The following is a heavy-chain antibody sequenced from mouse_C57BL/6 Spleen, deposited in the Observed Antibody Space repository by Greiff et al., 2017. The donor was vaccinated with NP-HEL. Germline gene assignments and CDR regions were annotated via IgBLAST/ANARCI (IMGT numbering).Heavy chain of an antibody. V-gene: IGHV1-39*01. CDR3: ARASYYSNSVGYFDY. CDR1: GYSFTDYN. D-gene: IGHD2-5*01. CDR2: INPNYGTT. J-gene: IGHJ2*01. Sequence: EVKLQESGPELVKPGASVKISCKASGYSFTDYNMNWVKQSNGKSLEWIGVINPNYGTTSYNQKFKGKATLTVDQSSSTAYMQLNSLTSEDSAVYYCARASYYSNSVGYFDYWGQGTTLTVSS.